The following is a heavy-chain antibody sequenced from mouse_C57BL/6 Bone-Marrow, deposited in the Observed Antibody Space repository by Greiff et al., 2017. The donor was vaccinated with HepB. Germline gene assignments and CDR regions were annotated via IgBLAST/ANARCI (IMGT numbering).Heavy chain of an antibody. V-gene: IGHV1-64*01. CDR2: IHPNSGST. Sequence: QVQLKQSGPELVKPGASVKLSCKASGYTFTSYWMHWVKQRPGQGLEWIGMIHPNSGSTNYNEKFKSKATLTVDKSSSTAYMQLSSLTSEDSAVYYCANQSPAKGNYWGQGTTLTVSS. CDR1: GYTFTSYW. D-gene: IGHD1-2*01. J-gene: IGHJ2*01. CDR3: ANQSPAKGNY.